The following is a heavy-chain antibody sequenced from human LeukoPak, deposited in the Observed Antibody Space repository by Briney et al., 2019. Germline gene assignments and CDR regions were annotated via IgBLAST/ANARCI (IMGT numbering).Heavy chain of an antibody. CDR2: ISYDGSNK. Sequence: PGGSLRLSCAASGFTFSSYGMHWVRQAPGKGLEWVAVISYDGSNKYYADSVKGRFTISRGNSKNTLYLQMNSLRAEDTAVYYCAKEISGWYRQVDYWGQGTLVTVSS. D-gene: IGHD6-19*01. CDR1: GFTFSSYG. J-gene: IGHJ4*02. CDR3: AKEISGWYRQVDY. V-gene: IGHV3-30*18.